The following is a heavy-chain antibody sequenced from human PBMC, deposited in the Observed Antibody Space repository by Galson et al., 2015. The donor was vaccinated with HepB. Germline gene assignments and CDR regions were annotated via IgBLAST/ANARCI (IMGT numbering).Heavy chain of an antibody. V-gene: IGHV3-49*03. CDR1: GFTFGDYA. CDR2: IRSKPYGGTT. D-gene: IGHD3-22*01. J-gene: IGHJ4*02. Sequence: SLRLSCAASGFTFGDYALAWFRQAPGKGLEWVSLIRSKPYGGTTEYAASVKGRFTISRDDSKSIAFLQMNSLRTGDTAVYYCTRVSRNMYFDSSGIFDIWGQGTLVTVSS. CDR3: TRVSRNMYFDSSGIFDI.